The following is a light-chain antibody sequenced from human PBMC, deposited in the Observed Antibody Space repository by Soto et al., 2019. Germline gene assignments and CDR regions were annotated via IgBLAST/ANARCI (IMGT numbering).Light chain of an antibody. CDR2: KAS. Sequence: DIQMTQSPSTLSAFVGDRGTITCRASQSISSWLAWYQQKPGKAPKLLIYKASSLESGVPSRFNGNGSGTEFTLTISSLQPSDFASYYCQQYNSYPHTFGQGTKLEIK. CDR1: QSISSW. V-gene: IGKV1-5*03. J-gene: IGKJ2*01. CDR3: QQYNSYPHT.